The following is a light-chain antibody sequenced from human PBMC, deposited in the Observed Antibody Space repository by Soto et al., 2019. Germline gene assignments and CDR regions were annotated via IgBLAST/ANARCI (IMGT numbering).Light chain of an antibody. CDR3: QQYHSYSLT. CDR2: KAS. J-gene: IGKJ4*01. CDR1: RSISSW. Sequence: DIQMTQSPSTLSASVGDRVTITCRASRSISSWLAWYQQKPGKAPKLLIYKASSLEGGVPSRFSGSGSGTDLTLTISSLQPHDFVTYYCQQYHSYSLTFGGGTKVHIK. V-gene: IGKV1-5*03.